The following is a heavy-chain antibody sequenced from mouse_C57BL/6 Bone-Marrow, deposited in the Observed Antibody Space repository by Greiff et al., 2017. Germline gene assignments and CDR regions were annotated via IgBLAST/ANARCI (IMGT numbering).Heavy chain of an antibody. D-gene: IGHD2-5*01. V-gene: IGHV14-4*01. CDR3: TQAYYSNYPY. CDR2: IDPENGDT. CDR1: GFNIKDDY. Sequence: VQLQQSGAELVRPGASVKLSCTASGFNIKDDYMHWVKQRPEQGLEWIGWIDPENGDTEYASKFQGKATITAETSSNTAYLQLSSLTSEDTAVYYCTQAYYSNYPYWGQGTSVTVSS. J-gene: IGHJ4*01.